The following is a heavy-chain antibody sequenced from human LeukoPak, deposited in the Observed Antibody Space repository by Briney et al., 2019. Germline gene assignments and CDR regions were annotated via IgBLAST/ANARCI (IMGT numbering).Heavy chain of an antibody. Sequence: PSQTLSLTCTVSGGSIGCGDYYWSWIRQPPGKGLKWIGYIFYSGNTYYNPSLKSRVPISVDTSKNRFSLKLSSVTAADTAVYYCARMAYYYDSDGYSQLDYWGQGSLVTVSS. D-gene: IGHD3-22*01. CDR2: IFYSGNT. V-gene: IGHV4-30-4*01. J-gene: IGHJ4*02. CDR3: ARMAYYYDSDGYSQLDY. CDR1: GGSIGCGDYY.